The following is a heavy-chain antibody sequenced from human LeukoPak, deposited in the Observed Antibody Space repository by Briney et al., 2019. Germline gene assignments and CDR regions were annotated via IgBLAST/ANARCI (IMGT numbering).Heavy chain of an antibody. CDR2: IIPIFGTA. J-gene: IGHJ4*02. CDR3: ASSGLAASPGGFDY. V-gene: IGHV1-69*06. D-gene: IGHD6-6*01. Sequence: ASVKVSCKASGGTFSSYAISWVRQAPGQGLEWMGGIIPIFGTANYAQKFQGRVTITADKSTSTAYMELSSLRSEDTAVYYCASSGLAASPGGFDYWGQGTLVTVSS. CDR1: GGTFSSYA.